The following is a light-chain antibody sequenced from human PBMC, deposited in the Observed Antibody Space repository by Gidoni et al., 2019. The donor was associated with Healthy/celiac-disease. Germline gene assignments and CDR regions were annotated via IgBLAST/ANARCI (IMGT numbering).Light chain of an antibody. CDR3: QVWDSSIWV. V-gene: IGLV3-21*04. CDR2: YDS. Sequence: SYLLPQPPSVSLSPGKTARIHCGGKNIGSKSVHWYQKKPGQAPVRVIYYDSDRPSGIPERVSGSNAGNTANLTISRVEAGDEADYYCQVWDSSIWVFGGGTKLTX. J-gene: IGLJ3*02. CDR1: NIGSKS.